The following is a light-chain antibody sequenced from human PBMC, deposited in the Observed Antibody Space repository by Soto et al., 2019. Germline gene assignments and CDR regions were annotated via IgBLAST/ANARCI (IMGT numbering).Light chain of an antibody. J-gene: IGKJ3*01. CDR1: QDISSR. CDR2: AAS. Sequence: DIQMTQSPSSVSASIGDRVTITCGASQDISSRLAWYQQRPGKAPQLLLYAASSLQRGVPSRFSESASVKDVTLTISSLQPEDCATYYCQQANSFPLPFGPGTKVDI. CDR3: QQANSFPLP. V-gene: IGKV1-12*01.